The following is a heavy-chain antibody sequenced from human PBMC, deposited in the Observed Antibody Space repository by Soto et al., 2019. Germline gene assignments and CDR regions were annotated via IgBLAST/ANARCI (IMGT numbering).Heavy chain of an antibody. V-gene: IGHV3-7*03. CDR2: IKQDGSEK. J-gene: IGHJ4*02. D-gene: IGHD5-18*01. CDR1: GFTFSSYW. CDR3: AREKLSYGSFGFDY. Sequence: PGGSLRLSCAASGFTFSSYWMSWVRQAPGKGLEWVANIKQDGSEKYYVDSVKGRFTISRDNAKNSLYLQMNSLSAEDTAVYYCAREKLSYGSFGFDYWGQGTLGTGS.